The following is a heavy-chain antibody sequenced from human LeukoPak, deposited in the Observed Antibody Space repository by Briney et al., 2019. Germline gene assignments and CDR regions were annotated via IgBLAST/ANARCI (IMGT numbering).Heavy chain of an antibody. J-gene: IGHJ4*02. D-gene: IGHD3-3*01. V-gene: IGHV3-23*01. CDR1: GFTFSSYA. CDR2: ISGSGGST. Sequence: GGSLRLSCAASGFTFSSYAMSWVRQAPGKGLEWVSAISGSGGSTYYADSVKGRFTISRDNSKNTLYLQMNSLRAEDTAVYYCAREGYYDFWSGYEYYFDYWGQGTLVTVSS. CDR3: AREGYYDFWSGYEYYFDY.